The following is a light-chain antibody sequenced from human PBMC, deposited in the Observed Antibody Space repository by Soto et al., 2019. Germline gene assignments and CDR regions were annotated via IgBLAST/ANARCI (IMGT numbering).Light chain of an antibody. V-gene: IGKV1-5*03. Sequence: DIQMTQSPSTLSASVGDRVTITCRASQTIDSWLAWYQQRPGKPPNLLIYKASTLASGVPSRFSGSGSGTEFTLTINSLQPDDFATYYCQQYNTYWTFGPGTKV. J-gene: IGKJ1*01. CDR3: QQYNTYWT. CDR2: KAS. CDR1: QTIDSW.